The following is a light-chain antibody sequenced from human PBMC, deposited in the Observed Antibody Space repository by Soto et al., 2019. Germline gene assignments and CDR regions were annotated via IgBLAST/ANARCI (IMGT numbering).Light chain of an antibody. J-gene: IGLJ2*01. CDR1: NIGSKL. CDR3: QVGERRRDHVV. V-gene: IGLV3-21*02. Sequence: SYELTQPPSVSVAPGQTARITCGGNNIGSKLVHWYQQTPGQAPVLVVYADSDRPSGIPERFAGSNSGNPATLTISRVEAGDEADYDCQVGERRRDHVVFGGGTKLTVL. CDR2: ADS.